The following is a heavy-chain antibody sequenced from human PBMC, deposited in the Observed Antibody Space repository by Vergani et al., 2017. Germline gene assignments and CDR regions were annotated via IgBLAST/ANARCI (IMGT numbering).Heavy chain of an antibody. V-gene: IGHV4-39*07. CDR1: GGSISSSSYY. D-gene: IGHD3-22*01. J-gene: IGHJ4*02. CDR2: IYYSGST. Sequence: QLQLQESGPGLVKPSETLSLTCTVSGGSISSSSYYWGWIRQPPGKGLEWIGSIYYSGSTYYNPSLKSRGTISVDTSKNQFSLKLSSVTAADTAVYYCARGVVVISRPCDYWGQGTLVTVSS. CDR3: ARGVVVISRPCDY.